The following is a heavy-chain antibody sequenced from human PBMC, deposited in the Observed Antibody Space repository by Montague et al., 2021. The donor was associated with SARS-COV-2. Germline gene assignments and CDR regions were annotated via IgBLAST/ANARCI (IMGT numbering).Heavy chain of an antibody. V-gene: IGHV4-39*01. D-gene: IGHD3-22*01. J-gene: IGHJ3*02. CDR2: IYYTGST. Sequence: SETLSLTCTVSGGSISSSSYYWGWIRQPPGKGLEWIGSIYYTGSTYYNPSLKSRVTISVDTSKNQFSLKLSSVTAADTAVYYCARVPPYYYDSSGYYSGAFDIWGRGTMVTVSS. CDR1: GGSISSSSYY. CDR3: ARVPPYYYDSSGYYSGAFDI.